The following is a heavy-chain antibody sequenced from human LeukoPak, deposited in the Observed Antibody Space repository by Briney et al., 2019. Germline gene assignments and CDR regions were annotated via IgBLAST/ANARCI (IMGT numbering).Heavy chain of an antibody. CDR2: ISGSTGET. Sequence: GASVKVSCKASGYSFVLYGISWVRQAPGEGPEWMGWISGSTGETNYAQKFQGRVTMTADTSSSTAYMELRSLRLDDMAVYYCARDENYGIFFNVDYWGQGTLVTVSS. CDR1: GYSFVLYG. D-gene: IGHD4-17*01. V-gene: IGHV1-18*03. CDR3: ARDENYGIFFNVDY. J-gene: IGHJ4*02.